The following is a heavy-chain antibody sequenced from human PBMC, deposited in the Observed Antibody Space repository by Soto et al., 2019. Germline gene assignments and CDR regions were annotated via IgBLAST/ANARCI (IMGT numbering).Heavy chain of an antibody. D-gene: IGHD3-9*01. J-gene: IGHJ6*02. CDR1: GFTFSSYA. CDR2: ISGSGGST. V-gene: IGHV3-23*01. CDR3: AKMVEGYFDWFSGPGSYYYYGMDV. Sequence: PGGSLRLSCSASGFTFSSYAMSWVRQAPGKGLEWVSAISGSGGSTYYADSVKGRFTISRDNSKNTLYLQMNSLRAEDTAVYYCAKMVEGYFDWFSGPGSYYYYGMDVWGPGNTGNVSS.